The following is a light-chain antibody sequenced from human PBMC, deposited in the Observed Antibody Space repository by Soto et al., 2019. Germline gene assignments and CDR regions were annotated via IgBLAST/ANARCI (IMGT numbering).Light chain of an antibody. V-gene: IGKV3-20*01. J-gene: IGKJ1*01. CDR3: QQYARSPWT. CDR2: GAS. Sequence: EIVLTQSPGTLSLSPGERATLSCRASQSFNSIYLAWYQQKPGQAPRLLIYGASSRATGIPDRFSGSGSGTDFTLTISRLEPEDFAVYWCQQYARSPWTFGQGTKVDIK. CDR1: QSFNSIY.